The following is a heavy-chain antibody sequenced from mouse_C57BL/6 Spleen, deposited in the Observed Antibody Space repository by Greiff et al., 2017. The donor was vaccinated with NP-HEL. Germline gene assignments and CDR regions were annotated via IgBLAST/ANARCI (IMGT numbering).Heavy chain of an antibody. D-gene: IGHD2-1*01. CDR3: ARNGNGYAMDY. CDR1: GFTFSDYG. CDR2: ISSGSSTI. Sequence: EVKVVESGGGLVKPGGSLKLSCAASGFTFSDYGMHWVRQAPEKGLEWVAYISSGSSTIYYADTVKGRFTISRDNAKNTLFLQMTSLRSEDTAMYYCARNGNGYAMDYWGQGTSVTVSS. J-gene: IGHJ4*01. V-gene: IGHV5-17*01.